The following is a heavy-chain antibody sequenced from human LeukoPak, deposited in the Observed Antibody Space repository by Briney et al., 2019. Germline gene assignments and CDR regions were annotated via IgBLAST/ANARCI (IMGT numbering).Heavy chain of an antibody. CDR2: ISGGGGST. CDR3: AKGSSSGWYGDWDY. J-gene: IGHJ4*02. V-gene: IGHV3-23*01. CDR1: GFTFSSYV. Sequence: QPGGSLRLSCAASGFTFSSYVMSWVRQAPGKGLEWVSVISGGGGSTNYADSVKGRFTISRDISKNTLYLQMNSLRAEDTAVYYCAKGSSSGWYGDWDYWGQGTLVTVSS. D-gene: IGHD6-19*01.